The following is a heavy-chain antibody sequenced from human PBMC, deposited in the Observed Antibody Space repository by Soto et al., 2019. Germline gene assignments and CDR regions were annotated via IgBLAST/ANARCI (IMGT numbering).Heavy chain of an antibody. CDR3: ARNESSNVYGMDV. D-gene: IGHD6-6*01. CDR1: GFTFSSYS. CDR2: ISSSSFSI. Sequence: EVQLVESGGGLVKPGGSLRLSCAASGFTFSSYSMNWVRQAPGKGLEWVSSISSSSFSINYADSVKGRFSITRDNAQNSLHLQMNNLIAEDTAVSYCARNESSNVYGMDVWGQGTTVTVSS. V-gene: IGHV3-21*01. J-gene: IGHJ6*02.